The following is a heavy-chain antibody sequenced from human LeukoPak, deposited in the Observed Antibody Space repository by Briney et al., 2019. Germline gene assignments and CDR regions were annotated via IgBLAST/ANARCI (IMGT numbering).Heavy chain of an antibody. V-gene: IGHV4-4*02. CDR1: GGSISGTNW. J-gene: IGHJ4*02. Sequence: SETLSLTCGVSGGSISGTNWWSWVRPPPGQGLEWIGEISLAGQTNYNPSLNGRVTMSLDASKNQFSLKVSSVTAADTAVYYCARNSGDYWGQGTLVTVSS. D-gene: IGHD4-23*01. CDR3: ARNSGDY. CDR2: ISLAGQT.